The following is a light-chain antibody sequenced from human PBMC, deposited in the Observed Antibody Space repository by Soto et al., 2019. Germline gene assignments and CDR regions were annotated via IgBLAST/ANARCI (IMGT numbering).Light chain of an antibody. CDR1: QTISSW. J-gene: IGKJ1*01. CDR3: QHYISYSEA. CDR2: KAS. V-gene: IGKV1-5*03. Sequence: DIQMTQSPSTLSGSVGDRVTITCRARQTISSWLAWYQQKPWKAPKLLIYKASTLKSGFPSRFSGSGSGSGFTLTFSSLQPDDFAQYYYQHYISYSEAFGQGTKVELK.